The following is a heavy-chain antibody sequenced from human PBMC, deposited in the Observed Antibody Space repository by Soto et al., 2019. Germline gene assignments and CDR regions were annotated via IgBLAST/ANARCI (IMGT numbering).Heavy chain of an antibody. V-gene: IGHV3-23*01. J-gene: IGHJ4*02. CDR2: MSGTGGST. CDR3: AKAGCSSGWSASYFDY. D-gene: IGHD6-19*01. Sequence: EVQLLESGGGLVQPVRSLRLSCAASGFTFSSYAMNWVRQAPGKGLEWVSAMSGTGGSTYYADSLKGRFTISRDHSKNTLYLQRNSLRVEDTAVFYCAKAGCSSGWSASYFDYWGQGNLVTVSS. CDR1: GFTFSSYA.